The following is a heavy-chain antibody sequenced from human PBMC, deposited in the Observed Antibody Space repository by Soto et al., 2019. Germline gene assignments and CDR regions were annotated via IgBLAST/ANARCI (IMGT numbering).Heavy chain of an antibody. CDR1: GGTFSSYV. V-gene: IGHV1-69*13. J-gene: IGHJ1*01. CDR2: IIPISGTA. Sequence: SVKVSCKAFGGTFSSYVVSWVRQAPGQGLECMGGIIPISGTANYAQKFQGRVTITADASMRTVYMELTSLRSDDTAVYYCARGWNDFPHWGQGTLVTV. CDR3: ARGWNDFPH. D-gene: IGHD1-1*01.